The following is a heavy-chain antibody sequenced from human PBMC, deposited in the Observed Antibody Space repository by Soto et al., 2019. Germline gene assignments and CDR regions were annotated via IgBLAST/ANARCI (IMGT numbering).Heavy chain of an antibody. D-gene: IGHD2-21*02. V-gene: IGHV4-34*01. J-gene: IGHJ4*02. CDR2: IIHSGGT. CDR1: GGSFSGYY. Sequence: SETLSLTCALYGGSFSGYYWSCIRQSPGKGLEWIGEIIHSGGTNYNPSLKSRVTISVDTSKNQLSLRLSSVTAADTAVYYCARGPNYLVVVTATRPFDYWGQGTLVTVSS. CDR3: ARGPNYLVVVTATRPFDY.